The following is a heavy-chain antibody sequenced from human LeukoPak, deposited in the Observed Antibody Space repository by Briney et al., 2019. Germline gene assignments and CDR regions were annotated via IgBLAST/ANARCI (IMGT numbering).Heavy chain of an antibody. CDR2: ISGSGGST. V-gene: IGHV3-23*01. J-gene: IGHJ3*02. Sequence: GGSLRLSCAASGFTFNSYVMSWVRQAPGKGLEWVSAISGSGGSTHYADSVKGRFTISRDNSKNTLYLQMNSLRAEDTAVYYCAKDLSVGVVPDAFDIWGQGTMVTVSS. CDR3: AKDLSVGVVPDAFDI. D-gene: IGHD3-3*01. CDR1: GFTFNSYV.